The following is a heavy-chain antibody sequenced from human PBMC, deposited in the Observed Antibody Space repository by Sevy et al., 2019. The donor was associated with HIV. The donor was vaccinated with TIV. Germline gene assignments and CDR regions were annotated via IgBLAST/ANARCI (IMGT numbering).Heavy chain of an antibody. V-gene: IGHV1-18*04. J-gene: IGHJ1*01. CDR2: ISPYNGNT. CDR3: SRPLSGTYREVEYLQH. Sequence: ASVKVSCKASGYSFTSYGITWVRQAPGQGLEFMGWISPYNGNTDYAQKYQGRITLTTDTSTTTAYLELRSLTSDDTAVYYCSRPLSGTYREVEYLQHWGQGTQVTVSS. D-gene: IGHD1-26*01. CDR1: GYSFTSYG.